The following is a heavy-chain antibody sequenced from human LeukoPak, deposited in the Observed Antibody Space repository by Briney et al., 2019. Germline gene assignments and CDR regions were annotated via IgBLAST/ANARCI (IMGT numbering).Heavy chain of an antibody. CDR2: ISWDGGST. Sequence: PGGSLRLSCAASGFTFDDYTMHWVRQAPGKGLEWVSLISWDGGSTYYADSVKGRFTISRDNSKNSLYLQMNSLRTEDTALYYCAKGPRGNYYYYYMDVWGKGTTVTISS. V-gene: IGHV3-43*01. D-gene: IGHD3-10*01. CDR3: AKGPRGNYYYYYMDV. J-gene: IGHJ6*03. CDR1: GFTFDDYT.